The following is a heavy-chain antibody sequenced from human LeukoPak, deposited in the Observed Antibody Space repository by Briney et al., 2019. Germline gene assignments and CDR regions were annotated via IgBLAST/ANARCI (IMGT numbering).Heavy chain of an antibody. CDR1: GFTFSNYA. V-gene: IGHV3-30*04. CDR2: ISYDGSNK. J-gene: IGHJ4*02. CDR3: ARGPDYDILANYFDY. D-gene: IGHD3-9*01. Sequence: GGSLRLSCAASGFTFSNYALHWVRQAPGKGLEWVAVISYDGSNKFYADSVRGRFTISRDNSKNTLFLQMNSLRPEDTAVYYCARGPDYDILANYFDYWGQGTLVTVSS.